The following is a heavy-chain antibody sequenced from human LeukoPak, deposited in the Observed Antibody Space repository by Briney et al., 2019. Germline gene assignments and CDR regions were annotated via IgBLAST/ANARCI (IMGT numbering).Heavy chain of an antibody. V-gene: IGHV1-8*01. D-gene: IGHD3-10*01. CDR2: MNPNSGNT. Sequence: ASVKVSCKASGYTFTSYDINWVRQATGQGLEWMGWMNPNSGNTGHAQKFQGRVTMTRNTSISTAYMELSSLRSEDTAVYYCARVDMVRGPRWGQGTLVTVSS. J-gene: IGHJ4*02. CDR1: GYTFTSYD. CDR3: ARVDMVRGPR.